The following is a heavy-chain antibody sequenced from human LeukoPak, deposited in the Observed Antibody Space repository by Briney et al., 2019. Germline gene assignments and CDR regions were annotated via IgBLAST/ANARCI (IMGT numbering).Heavy chain of an antibody. J-gene: IGHJ6*02. D-gene: IGHD3-3*01. Sequence: ASVKVSCKASGGTFSSYAISWVRQAPGQGLEWMRGIIPIFGTANYAQKFQGRVTITADESTSTAYMELSSLRSEDTAVYYCARDAVRGFLEWLLSGYYSPYYYYGMDVWGQGTTVTVSS. CDR3: ARDAVRGFLEWLLSGYYSPYYYYGMDV. CDR1: GGTFSSYA. V-gene: IGHV1-69*13. CDR2: IIPIFGTA.